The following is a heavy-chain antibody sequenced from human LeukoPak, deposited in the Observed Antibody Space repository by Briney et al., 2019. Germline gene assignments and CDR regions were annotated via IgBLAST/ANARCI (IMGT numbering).Heavy chain of an antibody. CDR3: ARVAEAAAFDY. J-gene: IGHJ4*02. CDR2: ISSSGSTI. V-gene: IGHV3-48*03. CDR1: GFTFSSYE. D-gene: IGHD6-13*01. Sequence: GGSLRLSCAASGFTFSSYEMNWVRQAPGKGLEWVSYISSSGSTIYYADSVKGRFTISRDNAKNSLYLQMNSLRAEDTAVYYCARVAEAAAFDYWGQGTLVTASS.